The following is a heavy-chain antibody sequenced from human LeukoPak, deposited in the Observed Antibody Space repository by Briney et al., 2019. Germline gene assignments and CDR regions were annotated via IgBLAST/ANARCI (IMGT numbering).Heavy chain of an antibody. CDR3: ATYSSLNRREFQY. CDR1: GFTFSNYW. Sequence: GGSPRLSCEGSGFTFSNYWMGWVRQAPGKGLQWVANIKTDGSEKYYVDSVKGRFTISRDNAKNSLYLQMNSLRAEDTAVYYCATYSSLNRREFQYWGQGTLLTVSS. V-gene: IGHV3-7*01. J-gene: IGHJ1*01. CDR2: IKTDGSEK. D-gene: IGHD3-22*01.